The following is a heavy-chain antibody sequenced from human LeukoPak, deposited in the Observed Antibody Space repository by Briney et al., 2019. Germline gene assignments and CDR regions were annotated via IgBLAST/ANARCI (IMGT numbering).Heavy chain of an antibody. V-gene: IGHV1-2*02. Sequence: ASVKVSCKAPGYTLSAYLIHSVRQAPGQGLEWVALINPTSGSTSSAQKLQGRLTVTRDTSVSTAYMELSGLRSDDMAVYYCVPHDAVDLFGYDFWGAGTMVTVSS. CDR2: INPTSGST. CDR1: GYTLSAYL. D-gene: IGHD3-9*01. J-gene: IGHJ3*01. CDR3: VPHDAVDLFGYDF.